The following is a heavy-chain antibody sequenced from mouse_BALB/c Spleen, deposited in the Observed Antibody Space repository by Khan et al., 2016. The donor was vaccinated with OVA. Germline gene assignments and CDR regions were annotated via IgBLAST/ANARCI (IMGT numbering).Heavy chain of an antibody. CDR1: GYIFTSYW. Sequence: QVQLKQSGAELVRPGASVKLSCKTSGYIFTSYWIHWVKQRSGQGLEWIARIYPGTDNTYYNEKFKDKATLTADKSSSPAYMHLSSLKSEDSSVYFCAREEYLDHFNHWGQGTTLTVSA. D-gene: IGHD2-10*02. CDR3: AREEYLDHFNH. J-gene: IGHJ2*01. V-gene: IGHV1-76*01. CDR2: IYPGTDNT.